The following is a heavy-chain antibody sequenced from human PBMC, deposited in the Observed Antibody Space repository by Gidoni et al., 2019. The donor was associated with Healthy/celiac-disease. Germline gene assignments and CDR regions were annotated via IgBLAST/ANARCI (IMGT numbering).Heavy chain of an antibody. CDR3: AVTATYYNWFDP. CDR2: MNPNSGNT. CDR1: GYTFTSYD. J-gene: IGHJ5*02. Sequence: QVQLVQSGAEVKKHEASVKVSCKAAGYTFTSYDINWVRQATGQGLELMGLMNPNSGNTGYAQKFQGIVTMTRNTSIITAYMELSSLRSEDTAVYYCAVTATYYNWFDPWGQGTLVTVSS. V-gene: IGHV1-8*01. D-gene: IGHD2-21*02.